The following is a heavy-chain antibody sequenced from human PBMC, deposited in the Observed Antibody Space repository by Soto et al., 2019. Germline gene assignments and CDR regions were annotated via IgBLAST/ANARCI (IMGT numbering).Heavy chain of an antibody. J-gene: IGHJ6*03. Sequence: SETLSLTCTVSGGSISSYYWSWIRQPPGKGLEWIGYIYYSGSTNYNPSLKSRVTISVDTSKNQFSLKLSSVTAADTAVYYCARRASSAFNYYYYYMDVWGKGTTVTVSS. V-gene: IGHV4-59*08. CDR1: GGSISSYY. CDR3: ARRASSAFNYYYYYMDV. D-gene: IGHD6-6*01. CDR2: IYYSGST.